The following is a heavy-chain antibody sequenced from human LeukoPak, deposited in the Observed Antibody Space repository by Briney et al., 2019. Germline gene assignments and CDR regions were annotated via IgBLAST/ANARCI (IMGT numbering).Heavy chain of an antibody. CDR3: TTDLPPRGLLWFGELLVPEGMSAFDI. Sequence: GGSLRLSCAASGITVSNAWMSWVRQAPGKGLEWVGRIKSKTDGGTTDYAAPVKGRFTISRDESKNTLYLQMNSLKTEDTAVYYCTTDLPPRGLLWFGELLVPEGMSAFDIWGQGTMVTVSS. CDR1: GITVSNAW. D-gene: IGHD3-10*01. V-gene: IGHV3-15*01. J-gene: IGHJ3*02. CDR2: IKSKTDGGTT.